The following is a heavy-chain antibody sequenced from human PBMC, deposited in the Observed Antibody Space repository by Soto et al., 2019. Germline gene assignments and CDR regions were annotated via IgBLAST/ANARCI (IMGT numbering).Heavy chain of an antibody. V-gene: IGHV3-21*01. D-gene: IGHD6-13*01. CDR1: GFTFSSYS. Sequence: EVRLVESGGGLVKPGGSLRLSCAASGFTFSSYSMNWVRQAPGKGLEWVSSISSSSSYIYYADSVKGRFTISRDNAKNSLYLQMNSLRAEDTAVYYCASAGIAAAGYYGMDVWGQGTTVTVSS. J-gene: IGHJ6*02. CDR2: ISSSSSYI. CDR3: ASAGIAAAGYYGMDV.